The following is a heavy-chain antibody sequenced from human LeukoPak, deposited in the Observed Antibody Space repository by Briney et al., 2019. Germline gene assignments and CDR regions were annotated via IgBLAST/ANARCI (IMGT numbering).Heavy chain of an antibody. Sequence: SETLSLTCTVSGGSISSDFWGWIRQPPGKGLEYIGYIYHSGSTTYNPALKSRLTISLDKSNNQFSLNLSSVTAADTAMYYCARYKTTVVLGAIDVWGQGTMVTVSS. D-gene: IGHD4-23*01. V-gene: IGHV4-59*01. CDR3: ARYKTTVVLGAIDV. J-gene: IGHJ3*01. CDR1: GGSISSDF. CDR2: IYHSGST.